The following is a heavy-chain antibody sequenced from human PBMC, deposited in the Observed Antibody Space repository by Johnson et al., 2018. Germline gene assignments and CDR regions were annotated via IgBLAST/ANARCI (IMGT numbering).Heavy chain of an antibody. CDR1: GGSISRYY. CDR3: ARDLPYSSSLHAFDI. V-gene: IGHV4-59*01. J-gene: IGHJ3*02. Sequence: QVQLQESGPGLVKXSETLSLXCTVSGGSISRYYWSWIRQPPGKGLEWIGYIYYSGGTNYNPSLKSRVTISVDSSKTQFSLKLSSVTAADTAVYYCARDLPYSSSLHAFDIWGQGTRVTVSS. CDR2: IYYSGGT. D-gene: IGHD6-6*01.